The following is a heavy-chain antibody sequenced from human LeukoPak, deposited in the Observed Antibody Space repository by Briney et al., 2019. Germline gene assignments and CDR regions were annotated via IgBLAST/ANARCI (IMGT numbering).Heavy chain of an antibody. V-gene: IGHV4-59*11. CDR3: ARDMGDRYYMDV. D-gene: IGHD3-10*01. CDR1: GGSISSHY. Sequence: SDTLSLTCTVAGGSISSHYWSWIRQPPGKGLEWIGYIYYSGSTNYNPSLKSRVTISVDTSKNQFSLKLSSVTAADTAVYYCARDMGDRYYMDVWGKGTTVTVSS. J-gene: IGHJ6*03. CDR2: IYYSGST.